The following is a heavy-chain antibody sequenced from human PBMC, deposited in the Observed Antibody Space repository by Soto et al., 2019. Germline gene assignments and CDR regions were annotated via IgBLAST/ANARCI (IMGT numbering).Heavy chain of an antibody. Sequence: GESLKISCQAPGYIFHNYWIGWVRQMPGKGLEWLGIIYPGDSNIRYNPPFQGQVTISADKSLSTTYLHWSSLKASDTAMYYCASQRYFDYWGQGTLVTVSS. CDR1: GYIFHNYW. J-gene: IGHJ4*02. CDR2: IYPGDSNI. CDR3: ASQRYFDY. V-gene: IGHV5-51*01.